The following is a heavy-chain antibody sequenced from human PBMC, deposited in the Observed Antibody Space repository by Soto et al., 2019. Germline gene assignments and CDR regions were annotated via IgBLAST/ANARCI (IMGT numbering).Heavy chain of an antibody. CDR2: IRSNSGNT. CDR3: ARDGESSSSSDFDY. Sequence: HPGGSLRLSCAASGFTFSYYNMHWVRQAPGKGLEWISFIRSNSGNTYYADSVKGRFTISRDNAKNSLYLQMNSLRDEDTAVYYCARDGESSSSSDFDYWGQGTLVTVSS. CDR1: GFTFSYYN. J-gene: IGHJ4*02. V-gene: IGHV3-48*02. D-gene: IGHD6-6*01.